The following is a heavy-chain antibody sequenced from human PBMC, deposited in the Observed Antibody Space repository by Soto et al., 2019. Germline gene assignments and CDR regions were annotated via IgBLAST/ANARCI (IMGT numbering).Heavy chain of an antibody. CDR2: ISYDGSNK. J-gene: IGHJ6*02. Sequence: GGSLRLSCAASGFTFSSYGMHWVRQAPGKGLEWVAVISYDGSNKYYADSVKGRFTISRDNSKNTLYLQMNSLRAEDTAVYYCAKDLNVGWGRGYSYGYGYYYYGMDVWGQGTTVTVSS. CDR3: AKDLNVGWGRGYSYGYGYYYYGMDV. V-gene: IGHV3-30*18. D-gene: IGHD5-18*01. CDR1: GFTFSSYG.